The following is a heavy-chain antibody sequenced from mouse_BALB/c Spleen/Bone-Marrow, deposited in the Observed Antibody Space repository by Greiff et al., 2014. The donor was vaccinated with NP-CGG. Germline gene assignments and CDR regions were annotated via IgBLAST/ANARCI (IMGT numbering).Heavy chain of an antibody. Sequence: EVQLQESGAELVKPGASVKLSCTASGFNIKDTFMHWMKQRPEQGLEWNGRIDPANGIPQYDPKFQGQATITTDTSSNTASLQLSSPTSEDTAVDYCASSGNYEGGAMDYWGQGTSVTVSS. CDR1: GFNIKDTF. J-gene: IGHJ4*01. CDR2: IDPANGIP. V-gene: IGHV14-3*02. CDR3: ASSGNYEGGAMDY. D-gene: IGHD2-1*01.